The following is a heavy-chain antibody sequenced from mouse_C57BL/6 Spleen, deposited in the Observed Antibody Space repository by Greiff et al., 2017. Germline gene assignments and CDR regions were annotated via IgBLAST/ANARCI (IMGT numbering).Heavy chain of an antibody. CDR3: ARQDDYEFAY. D-gene: IGHD2-4*01. V-gene: IGHV5-12*01. CDR2: ISNGGGST. CDR1: GFTFSDYY. J-gene: IGHJ3*01. Sequence: EVQLMESGGGLVQPGGSLKLSCAASGFTFSDYYMYWVRQTPEKRLEWVAYISNGGGSTYYPDTVKGRFTISRDNAKNTLYLQMSRLKSEDTAMYYCARQDDYEFAYWGQGTLVTVSA.